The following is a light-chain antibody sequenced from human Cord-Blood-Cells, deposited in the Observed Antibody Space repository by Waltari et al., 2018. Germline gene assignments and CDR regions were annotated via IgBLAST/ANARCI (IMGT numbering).Light chain of an antibody. J-gene: IGLJ2*01. V-gene: IGLV1-47*01. CDR1: GSTNGSNP. CDR2: RNN. CDR3: AAWDDSLSGVV. Sequence: QSVLTQPPPASGTPGHRVTIPCSGRGSTNGSNPVYWYQQPPGTAPKLLIYRNNQRPSGVPDRFSGSKSGTSASLAISGLRSEDEADYYCAAWDDSLSGVVFGGGTKLTVL.